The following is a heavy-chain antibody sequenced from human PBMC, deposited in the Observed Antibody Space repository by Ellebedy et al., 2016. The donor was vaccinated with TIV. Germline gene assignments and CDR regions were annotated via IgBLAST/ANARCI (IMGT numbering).Heavy chain of an antibody. D-gene: IGHD4-23*01. J-gene: IGHJ4*02. V-gene: IGHV4-34*01. CDR1: GGSFSGYY. Sequence: SETLSLTXAVYGGSFSGYYWSWIRQPPGKGLEWIGEINHSGSTNYNPSLKSRVTISVDTSKNQFSLKLSSVTAADTAVYYCARGRRGYGGNSPPTDYWGQGTLVTVSS. CDR3: ARGRRGYGGNSPPTDY. CDR2: INHSGST.